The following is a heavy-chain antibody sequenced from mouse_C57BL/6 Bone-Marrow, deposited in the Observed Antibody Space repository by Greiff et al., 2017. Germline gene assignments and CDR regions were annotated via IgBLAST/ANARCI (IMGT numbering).Heavy chain of an antibody. CDR3: AIPLLFCGSSYVAMDY. V-gene: IGHV1-74*01. Sequence: QVQLQQPGAELVKPGASVKVSCKASGYTFTSYWMHWVKQRPGQGLEWIGRIHPSDSDTNYKQKFKGKATLTVDKSSSTAYMQLSRLTSEDAEVYYCAIPLLFCGSSYVAMDYWGQGTSVTVSS. J-gene: IGHJ4*01. CDR2: IHPSDSDT. CDR1: GYTFTSYW. D-gene: IGHD1-1*01.